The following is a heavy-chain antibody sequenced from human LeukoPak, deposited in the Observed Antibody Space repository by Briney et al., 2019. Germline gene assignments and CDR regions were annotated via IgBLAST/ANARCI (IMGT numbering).Heavy chain of an antibody. V-gene: IGHV3-7*01. CDR3: ARALWAIFGVVTD. Sequence: GGSLRLSCAASGFTFSSYWMSWVRQAPGKGLEWVANIKQDGSEKYYVDSVKGRFTIPRDNAKNSLYLQMNSLRAEDTAVYYCARALWAIFGVVTDWGQGTMVTVSS. CDR2: IKQDGSEK. CDR1: GFTFSSYW. D-gene: IGHD3-3*01. J-gene: IGHJ3*01.